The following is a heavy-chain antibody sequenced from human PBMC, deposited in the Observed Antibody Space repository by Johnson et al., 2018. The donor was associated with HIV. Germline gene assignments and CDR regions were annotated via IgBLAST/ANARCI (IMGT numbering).Heavy chain of an antibody. CDR1: GFTFSSYA. CDR3: AKVGGRHDYGDYLGAFDI. CDR2: ISYDGSNK. V-gene: IGHV3-30-3*01. D-gene: IGHD4-17*01. Sequence: QVQLVESGGGVVQPGRSLRLSCAASGFTFSSYAMHWVRQAPGTGLEWVAVISYDGSNKYYADSVKGRFTISRDNSKNTLYLQMNSLRAEDTAVYYCAKVGGRHDYGDYLGAFDIWGQGTMVTVSS. J-gene: IGHJ3*02.